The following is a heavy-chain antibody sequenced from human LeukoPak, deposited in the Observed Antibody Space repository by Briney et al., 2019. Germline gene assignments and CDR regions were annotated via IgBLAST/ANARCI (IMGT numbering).Heavy chain of an antibody. CDR3: ARLSTYYDLWSGYYIFDY. D-gene: IGHD3-3*01. V-gene: IGHV4-39*01. Sequence: SETLSLTCTVSGGSISSSSYYWGWIRPPPGKGLEWIGSIYYSGSTYYNPSLKSRVTISVDTSKNQFSLKLSSVTAADTAVYYCARLSTYYDLWSGYYIFDYWGQGTLVTVSS. J-gene: IGHJ4*02. CDR2: IYYSGST. CDR1: GGSISSSSYY.